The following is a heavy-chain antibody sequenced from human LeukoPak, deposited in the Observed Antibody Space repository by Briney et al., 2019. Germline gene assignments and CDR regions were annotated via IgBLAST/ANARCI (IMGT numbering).Heavy chain of an antibody. CDR1: GLTFYTYA. CDR2: ISGSGGST. V-gene: IGHV3-23*01. D-gene: IGHD6-19*01. CDR3: AKEAVAADY. Sequence: GGSLRLSCSVSGLTFYTYAMSWVRQAPGKGLEWVSAISGSGGSTYYADSVKGRFTISRDNSKNTLYLQMNSLRAEDTAVYYCAKEAVAADYWGQGTLVTVSS. J-gene: IGHJ4*02.